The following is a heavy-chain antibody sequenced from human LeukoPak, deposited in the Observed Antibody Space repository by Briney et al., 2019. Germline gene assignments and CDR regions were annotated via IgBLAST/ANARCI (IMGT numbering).Heavy chain of an antibody. J-gene: IGHJ5*02. V-gene: IGHV5-51*01. D-gene: IGHD5-18*01. CDR3: ARLNRPGYSYAPFDP. CDR2: IYPGDSDT. CDR1: GYSFSSYW. Sequence: GESLKISCKASGYSFSSYWIAWVRQMPGKGLEWMGIIYPGDSDTRYSPSFQGQVTISADKSISTAYLQWSSLKASDTAMYYCARLNRPGYSYAPFDPWGQGTLVTVSS.